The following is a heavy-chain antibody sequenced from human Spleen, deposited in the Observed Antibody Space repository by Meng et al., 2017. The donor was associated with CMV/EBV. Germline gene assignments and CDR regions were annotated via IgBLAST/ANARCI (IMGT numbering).Heavy chain of an antibody. CDR3: ARSVEMTTIYDY. J-gene: IGHJ4*02. V-gene: IGHV1-18*01. Sequence: ASVKVSCKASGYAFTTYGITWLRQAPGQRLECMGWISGYNGDTDYAQKLQGRFTMTRDTSTRTAYMELRSLRSDDTAGYYCARSVEMTTIYDYWGQGTLVTVSS. CDR1: GYAFTTYG. D-gene: IGHD5-24*01. CDR2: ISGYNGDT.